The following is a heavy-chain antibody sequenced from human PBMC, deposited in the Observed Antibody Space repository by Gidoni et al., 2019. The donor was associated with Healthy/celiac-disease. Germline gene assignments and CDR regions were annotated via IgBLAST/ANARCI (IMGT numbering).Heavy chain of an antibody. Sequence: EVQLVESGGGLVQPGGSLRLSCAASGFTFSSYSMNWVRQAQGKGLEWVSYIRSSSSTIYYADSVKGRFTISRDNAKNSLYLKMNSLRAEDTAVYYCASDSSGYAFDIWGQGTMVTVSS. V-gene: IGHV3-48*01. D-gene: IGHD3-22*01. CDR1: GFTFSSYS. CDR2: IRSSSSTI. J-gene: IGHJ3*02. CDR3: ASDSSGYAFDI.